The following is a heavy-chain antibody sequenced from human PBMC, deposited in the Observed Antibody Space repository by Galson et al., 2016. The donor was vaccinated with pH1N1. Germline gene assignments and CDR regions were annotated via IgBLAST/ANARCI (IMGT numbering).Heavy chain of an antibody. CDR1: GYTSTGYSFSNLG. D-gene: IGHD3-22*01. V-gene: IGHV1-18*01. J-gene: IGHJ4*02. CDR3: AGDLLNFHDTSGYFYY. Sequence: SVKVSCKASGYTSTGYSFSNLGFSWLRQPPGQGLEWMVWISTYNGNRKYEQRLQDRITLTTKTSTSTAYMERRSLRTDDTAVYYCAGDLLNFHDTSGYFYYWGQGTLVTVSS. CDR2: ISTYNGNR.